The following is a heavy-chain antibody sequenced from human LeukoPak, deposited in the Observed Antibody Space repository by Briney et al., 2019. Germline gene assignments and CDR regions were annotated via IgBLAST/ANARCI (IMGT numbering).Heavy chain of an antibody. CDR1: GGSISSGGYY. D-gene: IGHD5-18*01. CDR2: IYYSGST. V-gene: IGHV4-31*03. J-gene: IGHJ5*02. CDR3: ARGVSIRGYSYGSTPHNWLDP. Sequence: SQTLSLTCTVSGGSISSGGYYWSWIRQHPGTGLEWIGYIYYSGSTYYNPSLKSRVTISVDTSKNQFSLKLSSVTAADTAVYYCARGVSIRGYSYGSTPHNWLDPWGQGTLVTVSS.